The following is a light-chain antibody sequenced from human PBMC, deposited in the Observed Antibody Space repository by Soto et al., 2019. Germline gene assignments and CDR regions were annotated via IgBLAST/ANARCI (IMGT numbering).Light chain of an antibody. V-gene: IGKV3-20*01. Sequence: EIVLTQSPGTLSLSPGERATLSCRASQRPSNSHVAWYLLKPGQAPRLLIFDTSSRATGIPDRFSGSVSGTDFTLTISRLEHEDFAVFYCQPYGTSEIILGQGTRLEIK. CDR2: DTS. CDR1: QRPSNSH. CDR3: QPYGTSEII. J-gene: IGKJ5*01.